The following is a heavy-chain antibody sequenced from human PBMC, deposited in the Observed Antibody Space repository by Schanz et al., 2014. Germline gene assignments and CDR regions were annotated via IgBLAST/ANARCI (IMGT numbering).Heavy chain of an antibody. J-gene: IGHJ6*02. Sequence: EVRVVESGGGLVQPGGSLRLSCVASGFTVSSNYMSWVRQAPGKGLEWVSVIYSDGRTYYGDSVKGRFTISRDNSKNTLYLQMNSLRAEDTAVYYCARDRQQLVGRIGYYYGMDVWGQGTTVIVSS. CDR3: ARDRQQLVGRIGYYYGMDV. V-gene: IGHV3-66*01. D-gene: IGHD6-13*01. CDR1: GFTVSSNY. CDR2: IYSDGRT.